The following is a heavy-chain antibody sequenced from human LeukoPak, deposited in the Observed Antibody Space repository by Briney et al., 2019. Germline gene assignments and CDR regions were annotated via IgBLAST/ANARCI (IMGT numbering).Heavy chain of an antibody. J-gene: IGHJ4*02. CDR1: GDSFSSSGVA. CDR3: ARGPYSSSEFDY. V-gene: IGHV6-1*01. D-gene: IGHD6-6*01. CDR2: TYYRSKWYN. Sequence: SQTLSLTCAISGDSFSSSGVAWNWLRQSPSRGLEWLGRTYYRSKWYNDYAVSVKSRITINPDTSKNQFSLQLNSVTPEDTAVYYCARGPYSSSEFDYWGQGTLVTVSS.